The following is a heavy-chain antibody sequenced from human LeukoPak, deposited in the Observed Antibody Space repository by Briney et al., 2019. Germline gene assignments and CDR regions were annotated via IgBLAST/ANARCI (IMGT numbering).Heavy chain of an antibody. V-gene: IGHV1-3*02. Sequence: GASVKVSCKASGYTFTSYAMHWVRQAPGQRLEWMGWSNAGNGNTKYSQEFQGRVTITRDTSASTAYMELSSLRSEDMAVYYCAADRGYSYGYEYWGQGTLVTVSS. CDR2: SNAGNGNT. CDR3: AADRGYSYGYEY. CDR1: GYTFTSYA. J-gene: IGHJ4*02. D-gene: IGHD5-18*01.